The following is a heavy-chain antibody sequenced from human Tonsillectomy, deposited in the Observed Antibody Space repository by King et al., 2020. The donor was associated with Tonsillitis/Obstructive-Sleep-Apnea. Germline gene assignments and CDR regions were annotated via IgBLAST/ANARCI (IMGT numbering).Heavy chain of an antibody. D-gene: IGHD6-6*01. CDR1: GFTFSSYE. V-gene: IGHV3-48*03. J-gene: IGHJ4*02. CDR3: ASLGIAARPGY. CDR2: ISSSGSTI. Sequence: VQLVESGGGLVQPGGSLRLSCAASGFTFSSYEMNWDRQAPGKGLEWVSYISSSGSTIYYADSVKGRFTISRDNAKNSLYLQMNSLRAEDTAVYYCASLGIAARPGYWGQGTLVTVSS.